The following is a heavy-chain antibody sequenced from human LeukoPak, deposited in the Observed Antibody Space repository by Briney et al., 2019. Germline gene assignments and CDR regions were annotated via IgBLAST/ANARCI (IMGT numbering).Heavy chain of an antibody. CDR2: IYYSGSA. CDR3: ARGGGIAAGPRDI. Sequence: PSETLSLTCTVSGGSISTYYWSWIRQPPGKGLEWIAYIYYSGSADYNPSLKSRVTISVDTSKNQFSLKLTSVTAADTAVYYCARGGGIAAGPRDIWGQGTMVTVSS. V-gene: IGHV4-59*01. J-gene: IGHJ3*02. D-gene: IGHD6-13*01. CDR1: GGSISTYY.